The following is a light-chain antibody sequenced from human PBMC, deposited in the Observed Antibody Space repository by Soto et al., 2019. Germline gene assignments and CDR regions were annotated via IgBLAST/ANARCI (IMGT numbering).Light chain of an antibody. J-gene: IGLJ2*01. V-gene: IGLV2-14*01. CDR1: TSDVGRFNY. CDR2: AVS. CDR3: SAFPRSTTLEVG. Sequence: QSALTQPASVSGSPGRSITISCTGTTSDVGRFNYVSWYQQHPGEAPKLLIYAVSHRPSGVSNRFSGSKSGNTASLTISGLQAEDEGDYYCSAFPRSTTLEVGFGGGTKLTVL.